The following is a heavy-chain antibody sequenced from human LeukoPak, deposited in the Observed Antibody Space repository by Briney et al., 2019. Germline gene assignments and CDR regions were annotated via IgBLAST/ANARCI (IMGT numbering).Heavy chain of an antibody. V-gene: IGHV4-34*01. CDR2: INHSGST. CDR3: ARPRYSSGWSIFDY. Sequence: SETLSLTCAVYGGSFSGYYWSWIRQPPGKGLEWIGEINHSGSTNYNPSLKSQVTISVDTSKNQFSLKLSSVTAADTAVYYCARPRYSSGWSIFDYWGQGTLVTVSS. J-gene: IGHJ4*02. CDR1: GGSFSGYY. D-gene: IGHD6-19*01.